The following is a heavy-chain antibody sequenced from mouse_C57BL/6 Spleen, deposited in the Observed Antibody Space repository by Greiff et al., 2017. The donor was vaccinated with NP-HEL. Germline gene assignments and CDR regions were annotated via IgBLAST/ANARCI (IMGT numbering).Heavy chain of an antibody. CDR3: ASYDYDDDVPWFAY. V-gene: IGHV3-6*01. Sequence: EVQLQQSGHGLVKHSQSLSLTCSVTGYSITSGYYWTWIRQFPGNTLAWMGYISYDGSNNYNPTLKNRISSTRDTSKNPFFLKLNTVTTEDTATYYGASYDYDDDVPWFAYWGQGTLVTVSA. CDR2: ISYDGSN. CDR1: GYSITSGYY. J-gene: IGHJ3*01. D-gene: IGHD2-4*01.